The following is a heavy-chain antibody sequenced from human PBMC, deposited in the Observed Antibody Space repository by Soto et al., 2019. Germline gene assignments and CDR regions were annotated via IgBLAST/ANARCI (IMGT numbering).Heavy chain of an antibody. CDR3: ARGRDSFDY. CDR2: SRNKANSYTT. V-gene: IGHV3-72*01. CDR1: GFTFSDHF. Sequence: EVQLVESGGGLVQPGGSLRLSCAVSGFTFSDHFMDWVRQAPGKGLEWVARSRNKANSYTTVYAASVQDRFTVSRDDSKDLFFLQMNSLKTEDTAVYLCARGRDSFDYWGQGTLVTVSS. J-gene: IGHJ4*02.